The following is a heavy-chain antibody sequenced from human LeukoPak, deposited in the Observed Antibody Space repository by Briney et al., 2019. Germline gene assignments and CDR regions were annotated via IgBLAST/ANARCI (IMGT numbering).Heavy chain of an antibody. CDR3: ACIAAAGTPIVDY. J-gene: IGHJ4*02. V-gene: IGHV4-34*01. CDR2: INHSGST. CDR1: GGSLSGYY. Sequence: WETLSLTGAVYGGSLSGYYWSWIRQPPGKGLEWIGEINHSGSTNYNPSLKSRVTISVDTSKNQFSLKLSSVTAADTAVYYCACIAAAGTPIVDYWGQGTLVTVSS. D-gene: IGHD6-13*01.